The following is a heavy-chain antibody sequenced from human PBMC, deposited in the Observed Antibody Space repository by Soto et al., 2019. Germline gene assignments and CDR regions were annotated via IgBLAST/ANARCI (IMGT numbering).Heavy chain of an antibody. J-gene: IGHJ6*02. CDR2: ISSSSSTI. Sequence: GGSLRLSCAASGFTFSDYYMSWVRQAPGKGLEWVSYISSSSSTIYYADSVKGRFTISRDNAKNSLYLQMNSLRAEDTAVYYCASPPDQYYYDSSGSPPRGMDVWGQGTTVTVSS. CDR3: ASPPDQYYYDSSGSPPRGMDV. D-gene: IGHD3-22*01. V-gene: IGHV3-11*04. CDR1: GFTFSDYY.